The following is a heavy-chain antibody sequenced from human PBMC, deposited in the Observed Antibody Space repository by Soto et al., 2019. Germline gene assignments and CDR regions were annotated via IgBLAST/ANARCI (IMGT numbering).Heavy chain of an antibody. CDR2: ISRSGDIT. CDR3: AKGGFWVHYGMDV. Sequence: EVQLLESGGALAQPGGSLRLSCGASVSTFSAFCMNWVRQAPGKGLEWVSAISRSGDITYYADSVKGRFTISRDNSKNTLYLEMNSLTGDDTAVYYCAKGGFWVHYGMDVWGQGTTVIVSS. J-gene: IGHJ6*02. D-gene: IGHD2-15*01. V-gene: IGHV3-23*01. CDR1: VSTFSAFC.